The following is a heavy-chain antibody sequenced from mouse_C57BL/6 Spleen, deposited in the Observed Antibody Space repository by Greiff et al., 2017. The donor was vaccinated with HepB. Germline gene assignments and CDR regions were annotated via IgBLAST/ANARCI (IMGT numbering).Heavy chain of an antibody. D-gene: IGHD1-1*01. CDR3: ARTAYGGSHFDS. CDR1: GFTFSDYG. CDR2: ISSGSSTI. V-gene: IGHV5-17*01. J-gene: IGHJ2*01. Sequence: EVKLMESGGGLVKPGGSLKLSCAASGFTFSDYGMHWVRQAPEKGLEWVAYISSGSSTIYYADTVKGRFTISKDNAKNTLFLQMTSLRSEDTAMYYCARTAYGGSHFDSWGQSTTLTLSS.